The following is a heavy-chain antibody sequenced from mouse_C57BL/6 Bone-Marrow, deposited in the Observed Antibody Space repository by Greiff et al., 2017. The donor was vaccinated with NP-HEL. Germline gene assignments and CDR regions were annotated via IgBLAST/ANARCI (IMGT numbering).Heavy chain of an antibody. D-gene: IGHD4-1*01. V-gene: IGHV1-15*01. Sequence: LVESGAELVRPGASVTLSCKASGYTFTDYEMHWVKQTPVQGLEWIGAIDPETGGTAYNQKFKGKAILTADKSSSTAYMELRSMTSEDSAVYYCTRYSWDGFAYWGQGTLVTVSA. CDR1: GYTFTDYE. J-gene: IGHJ3*01. CDR2: IDPETGGT. CDR3: TRYSWDGFAY.